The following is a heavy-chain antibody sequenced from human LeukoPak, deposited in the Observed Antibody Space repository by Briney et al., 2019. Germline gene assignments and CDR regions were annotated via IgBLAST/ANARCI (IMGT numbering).Heavy chain of an antibody. CDR2: ISSSSSYI. J-gene: IGHJ5*02. Sequence: PGGSLRLSCAASGFTFSSYSMNWVRQAPGKGLEWVSSISSSSSYIYYADSVKGRFTISRDNAKNSLYLQMNSLRAEDTAVYYCARIMITFGGPSGWLDPWAQGTLVTVSS. CDR3: ARIMITFGGPSGWLDP. D-gene: IGHD3-16*01. V-gene: IGHV3-21*04. CDR1: GFTFSSYS.